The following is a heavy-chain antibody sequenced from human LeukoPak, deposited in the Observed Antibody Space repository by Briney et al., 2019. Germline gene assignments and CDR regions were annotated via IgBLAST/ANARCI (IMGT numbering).Heavy chain of an antibody. J-gene: IGHJ5*02. D-gene: IGHD3-3*01. CDR1: GGSISSYY. V-gene: IGHV4-59*01. CDR3: ARDYYDFWSGYYTENWLDP. CDR2: IYYSGST. Sequence: SETLSLTCTVSGGSISSYYWSWIRQPPGKGLEWIGYIYYSGSTNYNPSLKSRVTISVDTSKNQFSLKLSSVTAADTAVYYCARDYYDFWSGYYTENWLDPWGQGTLVTVS.